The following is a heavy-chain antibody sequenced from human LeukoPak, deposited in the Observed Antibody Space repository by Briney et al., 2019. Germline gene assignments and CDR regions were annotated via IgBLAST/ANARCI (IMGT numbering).Heavy chain of an antibody. J-gene: IGHJ4*02. V-gene: IGHV3-30*02. CDR3: AKEECLRGSHDY. CDR2: IRYDGSNK. Sequence: PGGSLRLSCAASGFTFSSYGMHWVLQAPGKGLEWVAFIRYDGSNKYYADSVKGRFTISRDNSKNTLYLQMNSLRAEDTAVYYCAKEECLRGSHDYWGQGTLVTVSS. CDR1: GFTFSSYG. D-gene: IGHD3-3*01.